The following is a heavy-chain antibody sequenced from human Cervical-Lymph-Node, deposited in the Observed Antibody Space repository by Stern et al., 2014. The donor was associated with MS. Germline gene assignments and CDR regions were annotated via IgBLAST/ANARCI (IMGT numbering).Heavy chain of an antibody. CDR2: INTKTGKS. CDR3: ARDFVDTPMVTGSDYLDC. Sequence: VQLVESGSELKKPGASVKVSCKVSGYNFTNFAMNWVRQAPGQGLEWMGWINTKTGKSTYAQDFTGRFVFSLDTSVSTAHLQISSLKAEDTAIYYCARDFVDTPMVTGSDYLDCWGQGTLVTVSS. D-gene: IGHD5-18*01. CDR1: GYNFTNFA. J-gene: IGHJ4*02. V-gene: IGHV7-4-1*02.